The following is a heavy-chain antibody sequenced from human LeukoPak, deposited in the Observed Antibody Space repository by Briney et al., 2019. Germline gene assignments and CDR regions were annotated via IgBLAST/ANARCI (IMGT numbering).Heavy chain of an antibody. V-gene: IGHV1-18*01. CDR1: GYTFTSYG. D-gene: IGHD3-10*01. J-gene: IGHJ4*02. Sequence: ASVKVSCKASGYTFTSYGISWVRQAPGQGLEWMGWISAYNGNTNYAQKLQGRVTVTTDTSTSTAYMELRSLRSDDTAVYYCARDHPRWFGSNDVDYWGQGTLVTVSS. CDR2: ISAYNGNT. CDR3: ARDHPRWFGSNDVDY.